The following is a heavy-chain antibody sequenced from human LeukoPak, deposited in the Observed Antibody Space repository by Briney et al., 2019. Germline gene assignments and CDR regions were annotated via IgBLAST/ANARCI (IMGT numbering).Heavy chain of an antibody. V-gene: IGHV3-48*01. CDR3: ARDPMVRGVIITARFDY. Sequence: GGSLRLSCAASGFTFSSYSMNWVRQAPGKGLEWVSYINNSSTTIYYGDSVKGRFTISRDNAKNSLYLQMNSLRAEDTAVYYCARDPMVRGVIITARFDYWGQGTLVTVSS. CDR1: GFTFSSYS. J-gene: IGHJ4*02. D-gene: IGHD3-10*01. CDR2: INNSSTTI.